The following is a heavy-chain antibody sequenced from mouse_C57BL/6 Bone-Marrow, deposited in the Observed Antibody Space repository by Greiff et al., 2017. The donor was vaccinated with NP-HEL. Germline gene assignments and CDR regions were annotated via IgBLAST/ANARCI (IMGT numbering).Heavy chain of an antibody. CDR1: GFNIKDDY. Sequence: VQLQQSGAELVRPGASVKLSCTASGFNIKDDYMHWVKQRPEQGLEWIGWIDPENGDTEYASKFQGKATITADTSSNTAYLQLSSLTSEDTAVYYCTTSPGYFDYWGQGTTLTVSS. V-gene: IGHV14-4*01. CDR3: TTSPGYFDY. CDR2: IDPENGDT. J-gene: IGHJ2*01.